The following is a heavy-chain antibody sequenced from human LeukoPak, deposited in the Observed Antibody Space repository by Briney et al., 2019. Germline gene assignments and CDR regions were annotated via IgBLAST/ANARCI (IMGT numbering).Heavy chain of an antibody. D-gene: IGHD2-15*01. J-gene: IGHJ6*04. Sequence: SVKVSCKASGGTFSSYAISWVRQAPGQGLEWMGGIIPIFGTANYAQKFQGRVTITADESTSTAYMELSSLRSEGTAVYYCARYCSGGSCYPAYYGMDVWGKGTTVTVSS. CDR1: GGTFSSYA. CDR2: IIPIFGTA. V-gene: IGHV1-69*13. CDR3: ARYCSGGSCYPAYYGMDV.